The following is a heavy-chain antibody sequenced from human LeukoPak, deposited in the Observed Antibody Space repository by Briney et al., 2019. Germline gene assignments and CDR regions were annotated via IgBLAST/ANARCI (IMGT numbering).Heavy chain of an antibody. J-gene: IGHJ4*02. V-gene: IGHV5-51*01. CDR2: IYPGDSDT. CDR3: ARGDRWLQFSFDY. CDR1: GYSFTSYW. D-gene: IGHD5-24*01. Sequence: GESLQISCKGSGYSFTSYWIGWVRQMPEKGLEWMGIIYPGDSDTRYSPSFQGQVTISADKSISTAYLQWSSLKASDTAMYYCARGDRWLQFSFDYWGQGTLVTVSS.